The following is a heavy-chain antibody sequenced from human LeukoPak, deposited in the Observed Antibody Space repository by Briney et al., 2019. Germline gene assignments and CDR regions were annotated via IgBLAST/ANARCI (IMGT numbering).Heavy chain of an antibody. D-gene: IGHD3-10*01. CDR1: GGSFSGYY. Sequence: SETLSLTCAVYGGSFSGYYWSWIRQPPGNGLERFWSIYYSGSSYYNTYLKRRITISVDTSKNQFSLKLSSVTAADTAVYYCAVITMVRGVIFDYWGQETLVTVSS. CDR2: IYYSGSS. J-gene: IGHJ4*02. V-gene: IGHV4-34*01. CDR3: AVITMVRGVIFDY.